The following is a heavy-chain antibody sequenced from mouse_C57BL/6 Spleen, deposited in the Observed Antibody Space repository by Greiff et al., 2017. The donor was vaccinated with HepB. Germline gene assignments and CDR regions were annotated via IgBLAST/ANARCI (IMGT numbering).Heavy chain of an antibody. CDR3: TSDYDWFAY. CDR1: GFNIKDDY. CDR2: IDPENGDT. Sequence: EVQGVESGAELVRPGASVKLSCTASGFNIKDDYMHWVKQRPEQGLEWIGWIDPENGDTEYASKFQGKATITADTSSNTAYLQLSSLTSEDTAVYYCTSDYDWFAYWGQGTLVTVSA. D-gene: IGHD2-4*01. J-gene: IGHJ3*01. V-gene: IGHV14-4*01.